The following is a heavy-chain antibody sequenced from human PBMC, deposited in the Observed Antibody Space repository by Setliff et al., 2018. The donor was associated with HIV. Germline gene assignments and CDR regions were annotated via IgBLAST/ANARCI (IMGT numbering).Heavy chain of an antibody. V-gene: IGHV1-24*01. Sequence: GASVKVSCKLSGHSLTELSIHWVRQAPGEGLEWVGGFDPEDDETVYAEKFQGRVMMTEDTSTDTAYMALSSLKSEDTAMYYCATSGFYDILTGPTPGVFDIWGQGTMVTVS. J-gene: IGHJ3*02. CDR2: FDPEDDET. CDR1: GHSLTELS. CDR3: ATSGFYDILTGPTPGVFDI. D-gene: IGHD3-9*01.